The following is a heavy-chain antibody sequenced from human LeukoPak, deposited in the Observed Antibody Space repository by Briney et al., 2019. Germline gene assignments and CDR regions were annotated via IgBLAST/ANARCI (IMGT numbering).Heavy chain of an antibody. CDR2: IGGDGTST. CDR3: ARTYYYDSSGYYYH. D-gene: IGHD3-22*01. CDR1: GFTFNIYA. J-gene: IGHJ4*02. V-gene: IGHV3-23*01. Sequence: GGSLRLSCAASGFTFNIYAMTWVRQAPGKGLDWVSAIGGDGTSTDYADSVKGRFTISRDNSRNTLYLQMNRLRAEDTAVYYCARTYYYDSSGYYYHWGQGTLVTVSS.